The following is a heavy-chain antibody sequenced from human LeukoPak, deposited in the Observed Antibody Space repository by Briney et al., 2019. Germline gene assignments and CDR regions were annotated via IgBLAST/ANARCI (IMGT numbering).Heavy chain of an antibody. CDR2: IYSGGST. J-gene: IGHJ4*02. V-gene: IGHV3-53*01. CDR1: GFTFSSYA. Sequence: QTGGSLRLSCAASGFTFSSYAMSWVRQAPGKGLEWVSVIYSGGSTYYADSVKGRFTISRDNSKNTLYLQMTSLRAEDTAVYYCASSLWFGELSTFDYWGQGTLVTVSS. D-gene: IGHD3-10*01. CDR3: ASSLWFGELSTFDY.